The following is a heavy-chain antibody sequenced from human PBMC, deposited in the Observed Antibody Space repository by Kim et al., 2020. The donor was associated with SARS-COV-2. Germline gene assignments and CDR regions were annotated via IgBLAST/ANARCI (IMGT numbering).Heavy chain of an antibody. Sequence: GGSLRLSCAASGFTFSNAWMSWVRQAPGKGLEWVGRIKSKTDGGTTDYAAPVKGRFTISRDDSKNTLYLQMNSLKTEDTAVYYCTTLINTRNPYYYGSGSQYYYGMDVWGQGTPVTVSS. D-gene: IGHD3-10*01. V-gene: IGHV3-15*01. CDR2: IKSKTDGGTT. CDR1: GFTFSNAW. CDR3: TTLINTRNPYYYGSGSQYYYGMDV. J-gene: IGHJ6*02.